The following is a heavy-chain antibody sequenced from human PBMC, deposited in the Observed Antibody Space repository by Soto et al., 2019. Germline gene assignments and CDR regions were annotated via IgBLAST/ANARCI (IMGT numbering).Heavy chain of an antibody. D-gene: IGHD3-3*01. J-gene: IGHJ4*02. CDR2: IYYSGST. CDR3: ARAYYDFWSGYPGGYFDY. CDR1: GGSISSGDYY. Sequence: QVQLQESGPGLVKPSQTLSLTCTVSGGSISSGDYYWSWIRQPPGKGLECIGYIYYSGSTYYNPSLKSRVTISVDTSKNQFSLKLSSVTAADTAVYYCARAYYDFWSGYPGGYFDYWGQGTLVTVSS. V-gene: IGHV4-30-4*01.